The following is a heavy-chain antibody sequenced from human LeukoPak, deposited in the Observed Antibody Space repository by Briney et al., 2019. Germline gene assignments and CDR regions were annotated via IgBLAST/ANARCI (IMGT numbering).Heavy chain of an antibody. CDR2: INPNNGDT. CDR1: GYTFTGYY. V-gene: IGHV1-2*02. J-gene: IGHJ4*02. CDR3: ASDYYGSGSYDFGFFDY. Sequence: GASVKVSCKASGYTFTGYYMHWVRQAPGQGLEWMGWINPNNGDTNYAQKFQGRVTMTRDTSISTAYMELSRLRFDDTAVYYCASDYYGSGSYDFGFFDYWGQGTLVAVSS. D-gene: IGHD3-10*01.